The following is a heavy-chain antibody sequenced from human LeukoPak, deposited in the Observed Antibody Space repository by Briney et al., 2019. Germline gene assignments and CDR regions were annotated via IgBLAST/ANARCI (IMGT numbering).Heavy chain of an antibody. CDR1: GFTFSNYA. V-gene: IGHV3-23*01. CDR3: AKSGCSSTSCYSILSGWLDP. Sequence: GGSLRLSYAASGFTFSNYALNWARQAPGKGLEWVSGISNSGGTTYYADSVKGRFTISRDNSKNTLYLQMNSLRAEDTAVYYCAKSGCSSTSCYSILSGWLDPWGQGTLVTVSS. D-gene: IGHD2-2*02. CDR2: ISNSGGTT. J-gene: IGHJ5*02.